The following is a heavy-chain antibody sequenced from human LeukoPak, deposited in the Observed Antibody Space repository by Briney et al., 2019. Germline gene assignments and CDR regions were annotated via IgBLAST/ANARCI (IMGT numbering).Heavy chain of an antibody. CDR1: GVSFSSSY. Sequence: PSETLSLTCTVSGVSFSSSYWSWIRQPPGKRLEWIGYIYYNGNTNSNPSLKSRVTISADTSKNQFSLKLSSVTAADTAVYYCVRGNYDNRGYSNAFDIWGKGAMVTVSS. CDR2: IYYNGNT. V-gene: IGHV4-59*01. J-gene: IGHJ3*02. CDR3: VRGNYDNRGYSNAFDI. D-gene: IGHD3-22*01.